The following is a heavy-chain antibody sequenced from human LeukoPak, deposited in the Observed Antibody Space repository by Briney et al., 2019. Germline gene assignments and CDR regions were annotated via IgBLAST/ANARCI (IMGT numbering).Heavy chain of an antibody. CDR1: GFTFSSYW. D-gene: IGHD6-19*01. CDR3: QGASSGWYNFDY. J-gene: IGHJ4*02. V-gene: IGHV3-74*01. CDR2: INTDGSST. Sequence: GGSLRLSCAASGFTFSSYWMHWVRQAPGKGLVWVSRINTDGSSTSYADSVKGRFTISRDNAKNTLYLQMNSLRAEDTAVYYCQGASSGWYNFDYWGQGTLVTVSS.